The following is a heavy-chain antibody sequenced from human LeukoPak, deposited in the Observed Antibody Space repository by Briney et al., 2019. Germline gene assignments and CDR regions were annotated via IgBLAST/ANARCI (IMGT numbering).Heavy chain of an antibody. CDR1: GFTFDDYG. V-gene: IGHV3-48*01. Sequence: GGSLRLSCAASGFTFDDYGMNWVRQAPGKGLEWLSYISSSSSTIYYADSVKGRFIISRDNAKNSLYLQMNSLRAEDTAVYYCARAAITESGYWGQGTLVTVSS. D-gene: IGHD3-10*01. CDR3: ARAAITESGY. J-gene: IGHJ4*02. CDR2: ISSSSSTI.